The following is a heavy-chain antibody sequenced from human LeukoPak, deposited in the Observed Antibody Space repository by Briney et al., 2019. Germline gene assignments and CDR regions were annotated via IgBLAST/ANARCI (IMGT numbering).Heavy chain of an antibody. CDR1: GFTFSGYG. D-gene: IGHD4-23*01. V-gene: IGHV3-33*01. CDR3: ARGRGGHYGGNRNYFDY. Sequence: PGGSLRLSCAASGFTFSGYGMHWVRQTPGKGLEWVAVIWYDGSKEYFADSVKGRFTISRDNSKNPFYLQMNSLRAEDTAVYYRARGRGGHYGGNRNYFDYWGQGTLVTVSS. J-gene: IGHJ4*02. CDR2: IWYDGSKE.